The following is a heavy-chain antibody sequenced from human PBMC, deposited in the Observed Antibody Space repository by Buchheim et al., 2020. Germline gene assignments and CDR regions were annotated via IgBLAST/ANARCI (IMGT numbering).Heavy chain of an antibody. CDR1: GGSISSYY. V-gene: IGHV4-59*01. CDR2: IYYSGST. Sequence: QVQLQESGPGLVKPSETLSLTCTVSGGSISSYYWSWIRQPPGKGLEWIGYIYYSGSTNYNPSLKSRVTISVDTSKNQFSLKLSSVTAADTAVYYCAGDSYGLYYFDYWGQGTL. D-gene: IGHD5-18*01. J-gene: IGHJ4*02. CDR3: AGDSYGLYYFDY.